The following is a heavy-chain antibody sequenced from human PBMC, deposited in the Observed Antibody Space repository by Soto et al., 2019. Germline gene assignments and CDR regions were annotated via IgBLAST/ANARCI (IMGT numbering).Heavy chain of an antibody. CDR2: ISGSSGTI. J-gene: IGHJ4*02. CDR1: GFTFSSYG. D-gene: IGHD3-3*01. V-gene: IGHV3-48*01. CDR3: ARDFGRDFWSGNPFDY. Sequence: PGGSLRLSCAASGFTFSSYGMNWVRQAPGKGLEWVSYISGSSGTIYYADSVKGRFTISRDNAKNSLYLQMNSLRAEDTAVYYCARDFGRDFWSGNPFDYWGQGTLVTVSS.